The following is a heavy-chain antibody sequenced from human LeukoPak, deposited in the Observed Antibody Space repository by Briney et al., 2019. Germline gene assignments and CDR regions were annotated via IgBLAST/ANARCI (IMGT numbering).Heavy chain of an antibody. D-gene: IGHD1-26*01. J-gene: IGHJ6*03. CDR1: GFTFSSYG. CDR2: ISGSGGST. CDR3: ARDPYSGGYGADYYYYMDV. V-gene: IGHV3-23*01. Sequence: GGSLRLSCAASGFTFSSYGMSWVRQAPGKGLEWVSAISGSGGSTYYADSVKGRFTISRDNSKNTLYLQMGGLTAEDTAVYYCARDPYSGGYGADYYYYMDVWGKGTTVTVSS.